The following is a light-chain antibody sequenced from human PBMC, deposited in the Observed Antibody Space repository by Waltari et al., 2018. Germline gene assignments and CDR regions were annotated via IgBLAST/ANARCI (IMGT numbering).Light chain of an antibody. CDR1: QSVSSIY. CDR2: GAS. Sequence: DIVLTQSPGTLSLSPGERATLSCRASQSVSSIYLAWYQQKPGQAPRLLIYGASSRATGIPDRFGGSGSGTDFTLTINRLEPEDFAVYYCQQYGSSPFTFGPGTKVDIK. V-gene: IGKV3-20*01. J-gene: IGKJ3*01. CDR3: QQYGSSPFT.